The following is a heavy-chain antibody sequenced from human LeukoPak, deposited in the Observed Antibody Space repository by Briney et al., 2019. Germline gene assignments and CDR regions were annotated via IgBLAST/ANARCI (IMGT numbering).Heavy chain of an antibody. Sequence: GGSLRLSCAAPGFTFSSYSMNWVRQAPGKGLEWVSYISSSGSIIYYADSVKGRFTISRDNAKNSLYLQMSSLRAEDTAVYYCARDRSKGDFDYWGQGTLATVSS. J-gene: IGHJ4*02. CDR3: ARDRSKGDFDY. D-gene: IGHD2-2*01. CDR2: ISSSGSII. V-gene: IGHV3-48*01. CDR1: GFTFSSYS.